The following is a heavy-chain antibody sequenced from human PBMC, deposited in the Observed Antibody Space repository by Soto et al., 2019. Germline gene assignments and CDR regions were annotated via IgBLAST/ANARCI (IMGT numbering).Heavy chain of an antibody. J-gene: IGHJ3*02. CDR1: GFTFSDYA. D-gene: IGHD3-3*01. CDR3: AKDRDWGGYYIVAFDI. V-gene: IGHV3-23*01. Sequence: HPGGSLRLSCAASGFTFSDYAMIWVRQAPGKGLEWVSAISGSGGNTYYADSVKGRFTISRDNSKNTLYLQMNSLRAEDTAVYYCAKDRDWGGYYIVAFDIWSQGTMVTVSS. CDR2: ISGSGGNT.